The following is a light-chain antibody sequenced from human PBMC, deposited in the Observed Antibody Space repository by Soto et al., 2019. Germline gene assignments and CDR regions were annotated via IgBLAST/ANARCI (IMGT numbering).Light chain of an antibody. J-gene: IGKJ5*01. Sequence: EIVMTQSPATLSVSPGERATLSCRASQSVSSNLAWYQQKPGQAPRLLSSYPSSRATGIPDRFSGSGSGTDFTLTINSLEPEDFAVYYCQQRSNWPSITFGQGTRLEIK. V-gene: IGKV3-11*01. CDR3: QQRSNWPSIT. CDR1: QSVSSN. CDR2: YPS.